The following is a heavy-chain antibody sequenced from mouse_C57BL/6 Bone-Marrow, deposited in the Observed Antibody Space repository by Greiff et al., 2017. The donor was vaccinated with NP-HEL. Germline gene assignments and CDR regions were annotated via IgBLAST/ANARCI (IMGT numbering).Heavy chain of an antibody. CDR1: GYTFTGYW. J-gene: IGHJ4*01. CDR2: ILPGSGST. D-gene: IGHD1-1*01. V-gene: IGHV1-9*01. CDR3: ARERIITTVVATRYYAMDY. Sequence: VQLQQSGAELMKPGASVKLSCKATGYTFTGYWIEWVKQRPGHGLEWIGEILPGSGSTNYNEKFKGKATFTADTSSNTAYMQLSSLTTEDSAIDYCARERIITTVVATRYYAMDYWGQGTSVTVSS.